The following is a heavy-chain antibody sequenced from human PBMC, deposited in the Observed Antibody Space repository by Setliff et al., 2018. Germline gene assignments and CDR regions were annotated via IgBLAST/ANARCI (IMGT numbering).Heavy chain of an antibody. V-gene: IGHV1-18*01. D-gene: IGHD3-22*01. J-gene: IGHJ4*02. CDR3: ARINFYVSSGYYYAPEL. CDR2: INNYNFNT. CDR1: GGSFNNYP. Sequence: ASVKVSCKASGGSFNNYPISWVRQAPGQGLEWMGWINNYNFNTQYAQKFQGRVTVTTDTSTSTAYMDLRSLRSDDSAVYYCARINFYVSSGYYYAPELWGQGTTVTVSS.